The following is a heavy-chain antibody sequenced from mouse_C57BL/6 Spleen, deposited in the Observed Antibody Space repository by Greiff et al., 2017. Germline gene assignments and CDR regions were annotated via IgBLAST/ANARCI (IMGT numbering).Heavy chain of an antibody. J-gene: IGHJ4*01. CDR3: ARSGYYAMDY. V-gene: IGHV5-17*01. CDR1: GFTFSDYG. CDR2: ISSGSSTI. Sequence: EVKLMESGGGLVKPGGSLKLSCAASGFTFSDYGMHWVRQAPEKGLEWVAYISSGSSTIYYADTVKGRFTISRDNAKNTLFLQMTRLRSEDTAMYYCARSGYYAMDYWGQGTSVTVSS.